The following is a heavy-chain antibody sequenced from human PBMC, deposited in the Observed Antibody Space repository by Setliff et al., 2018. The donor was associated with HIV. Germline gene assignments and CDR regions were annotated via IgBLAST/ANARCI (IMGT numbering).Heavy chain of an antibody. CDR3: VTSSSWSSRLNF. V-gene: IGHV4-34*01. Sequence: SETLSLTCAVYGGPLSGHYWSWIRQPPGQGLEWIGETSHSGKTNYNPSLKSRVTISVDTSKNQFSLKLTSVTAADTAVYYCVTSSSWSSRLNFWGPGMLVTVSP. J-gene: IGHJ4*02. D-gene: IGHD2-2*01. CDR2: TSHSGKT. CDR1: GGPLSGHY.